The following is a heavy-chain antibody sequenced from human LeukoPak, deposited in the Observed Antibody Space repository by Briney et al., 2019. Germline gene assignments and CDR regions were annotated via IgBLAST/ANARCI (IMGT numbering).Heavy chain of an antibody. Sequence: PGGSLRLSCAASGFTFDDYGMSWVRPAPGKGLEWVSGINWNGGSTGYADSVKGRFTISRDNAKNSLYLQKNSLRAEDTALYYCARVSKWEPHFDYWGQGTLVTVSS. D-gene: IGHD1-26*01. CDR1: GFTFDDYG. V-gene: IGHV3-20*04. J-gene: IGHJ4*02. CDR3: ARVSKWEPHFDY. CDR2: INWNGGST.